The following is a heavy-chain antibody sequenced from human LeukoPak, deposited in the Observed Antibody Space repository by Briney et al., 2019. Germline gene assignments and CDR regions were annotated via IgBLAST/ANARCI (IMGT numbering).Heavy chain of an antibody. D-gene: IGHD5-12*01. V-gene: IGHV3-23*01. CDR2: IISSGGAT. J-gene: IGHJ4*02. Sequence: GGSRRLSCAASGFTFSSYAMSWVRQAPGKGLEWVSSIISSGGATFYADSVKGRFTISRDNSKNTLYLQMNSLRAEDTAVYYCAKRVAYDYYFDYWGLGTLVTVSS. CDR3: AKRVAYDYYFDY. CDR1: GFTFSSYA.